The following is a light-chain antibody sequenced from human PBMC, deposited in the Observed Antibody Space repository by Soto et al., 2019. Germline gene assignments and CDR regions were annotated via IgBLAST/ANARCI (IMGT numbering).Light chain of an antibody. V-gene: IGLV4-69*01. Sequence: QSVLTQSPSASASLGASVKLTCTLSSGHSSYAIAGHQQQPEKGPRYLMKLNSDGSHSKGDGIPDRFSGSSSGAERYLTISSLQSEDEADYYSQTWGTGIQVFGGGTKVTVL. CDR3: QTWGTGIQV. CDR2: LNSDGSH. J-gene: IGLJ2*01. CDR1: SGHSSYA.